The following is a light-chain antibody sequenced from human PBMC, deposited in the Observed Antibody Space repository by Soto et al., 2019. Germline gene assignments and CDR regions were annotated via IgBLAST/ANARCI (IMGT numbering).Light chain of an antibody. J-gene: IGKJ4*01. CDR1: QSVSSY. Sequence: EIVLTQSPATLSLSPGERATLSCRASQSVSSYLAWYQQKPGQAPRLLIYDASNRATGIPARFSGSGSGTDFTLTISSLAPADFAVYYCQQRSNWPPTFGGGTKVEIK. V-gene: IGKV3-11*01. CDR3: QQRSNWPPT. CDR2: DAS.